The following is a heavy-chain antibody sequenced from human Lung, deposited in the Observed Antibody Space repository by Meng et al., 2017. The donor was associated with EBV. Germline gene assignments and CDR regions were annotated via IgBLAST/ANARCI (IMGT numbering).Heavy chain of an antibody. CDR2: TNSDGSST. V-gene: IGHV3-74*01. CDR3: ARDTYSSFEY. Sequence: VRVVECGVCCVQPGWSLRLSCAASGFTFSRFWMYWVRQAPGKGLVWVSRTNSDGSSTSYADSVKGRFTVYRDNAKDTLYLQMNSLRAEDTAVYYCARDTYSSFEYWGQGTLVTVSS. J-gene: IGHJ1*01. CDR1: GFTFSRFW. D-gene: IGHD2-21*01.